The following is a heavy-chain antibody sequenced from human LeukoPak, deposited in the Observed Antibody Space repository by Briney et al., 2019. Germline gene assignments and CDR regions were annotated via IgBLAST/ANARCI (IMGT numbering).Heavy chain of an antibody. CDR3: AREAAGQAFDY. J-gene: IGHJ4*02. D-gene: IGHD6-13*01. CDR2: IIPILGIA. Sequence: ASVKVSCKASRGTFSSYAISWVRQAPGQGLEWMGRIIPILGIANYAQKFQGRVTITADKSTSTAYMELSSLRSEDTAVYYCAREAAGQAFDYWGQGTLVTVSS. CDR1: RGTFSSYA. V-gene: IGHV1-69*04.